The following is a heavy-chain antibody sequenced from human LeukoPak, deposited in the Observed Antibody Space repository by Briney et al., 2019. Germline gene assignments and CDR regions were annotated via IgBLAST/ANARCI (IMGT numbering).Heavy chain of an antibody. J-gene: IGHJ4*02. Sequence: PSETLSLTCTVSGGSISSGSDYWSWIRQPAGKGLEWIGRIYTSGSTNYHPSLKRRVTISVDTSKNQFSLKLSSVTAADTAVYYCASGPGYCSGGSCYATGELDYWGQGTLVTVSS. CDR3: ASGPGYCSGGSCYATGELDY. D-gene: IGHD2-15*01. V-gene: IGHV4-61*02. CDR1: GGSISSGSDY. CDR2: IYTSGST.